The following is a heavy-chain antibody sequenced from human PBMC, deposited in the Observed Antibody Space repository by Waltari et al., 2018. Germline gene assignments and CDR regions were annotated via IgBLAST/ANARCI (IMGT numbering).Heavy chain of an antibody. CDR2: ITTSTGGS. D-gene: IGHD3-16*01. V-gene: IGHV1-46*01. J-gene: IGHJ4*02. CDR3: ARSATGGTYFDY. CDR1: GYTFTSNF. Sequence: QVQLLQSGAEVQKPGASVKLSCKASGYTFTSNFIHWVRQAPGQGPEWMGVITTSTGGSNYAQRFQGRVTMTSDTSTSTIYMEVRSLTSQDTATYYCARSATGGTYFDYWGQGTLVTVSS.